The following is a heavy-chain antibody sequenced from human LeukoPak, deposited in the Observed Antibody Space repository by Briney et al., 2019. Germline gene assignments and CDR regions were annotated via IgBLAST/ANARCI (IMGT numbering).Heavy chain of an antibody. J-gene: IGHJ4*02. V-gene: IGHV3-7*04. CDR3: ARGASTVTTFDF. D-gene: IGHD4-17*01. Sequence: GGSLRLSCAASGFTFDDYGMSWVRQAPGKGLEWVANIKQDGSEKYYVDSVKGRFTISRDNAKNSLYLQMNSLRAEDTAVYHCARGASTVTTFDFWGQGTLVTVSS. CDR2: IKQDGSEK. CDR1: GFTFDDYG.